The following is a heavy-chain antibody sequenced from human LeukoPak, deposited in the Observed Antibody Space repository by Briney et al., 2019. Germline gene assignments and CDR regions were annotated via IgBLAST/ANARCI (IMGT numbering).Heavy chain of an antibody. CDR3: ARDRWELRFDY. V-gene: IGHV3-21*01. CDR1: GFTFSSYS. CDR2: ISSSSSYI. J-gene: IGHJ4*02. Sequence: GGSLRLSCAASGFTFSSYSMNWVRQAPGKGLEWVSSISSSSSYIYYADSVKGRFTISRDNAKISLYLQMNSLRAEDTAVYYCARDRWELRFDYWGQGTLVTVSS. D-gene: IGHD1-26*01.